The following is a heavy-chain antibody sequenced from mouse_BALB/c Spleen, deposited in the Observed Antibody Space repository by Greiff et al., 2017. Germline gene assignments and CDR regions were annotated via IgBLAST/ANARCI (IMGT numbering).Heavy chain of an antibody. Sequence: VQLQESGGGLVQPGGSRKLSCAASGFTFSSFGMHWVRQAPEKGLEWVAYISSGSSTIYYADTVKGRFTISRDNPKNTLFLQMTSLRSEDTAMYYCARDPYYAMDYWGQGTSVTVSS. V-gene: IGHV5-17*02. CDR3: ARDPYYAMDY. CDR2: ISSGSSTI. CDR1: GFTFSSFG. J-gene: IGHJ4*01.